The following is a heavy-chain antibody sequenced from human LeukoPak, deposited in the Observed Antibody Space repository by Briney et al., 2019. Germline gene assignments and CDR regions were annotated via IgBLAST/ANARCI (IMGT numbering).Heavy chain of an antibody. CDR2: IYYSGST. D-gene: IGHD3/OR15-3a*01. V-gene: IGHV4-59*01. CDR1: GGSISSYY. Sequence: SETLSLTCTVSGGSISSYYWSWIRQPPGKGLEWIGYIYYSGSTNYNPSLKSRVTISVDTSKSQFSLKLSSVTAADTAVYYCARVRSDWAYYYGMDVWGQGTTVTVSS. J-gene: IGHJ6*02. CDR3: ARVRSDWAYYYGMDV.